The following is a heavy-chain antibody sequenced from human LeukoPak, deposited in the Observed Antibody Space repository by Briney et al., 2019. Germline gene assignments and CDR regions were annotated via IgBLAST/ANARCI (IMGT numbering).Heavy chain of an antibody. CDR2: ISATSSDI. J-gene: IGHJ4*02. CDR1: GFAFESFT. Sequence: GGSLRLSCAGSGFAFESFTMTWVRQAPGKGLEWVSLISATSSDINYAESVRGRLTISRDNAKNSLFLQMDSLRVEDTAIYYCAKGLFSAYDKYLDSWGQGTLVTVSS. D-gene: IGHD5-12*01. V-gene: IGHV3-21*04. CDR3: AKGLFSAYDKYLDS.